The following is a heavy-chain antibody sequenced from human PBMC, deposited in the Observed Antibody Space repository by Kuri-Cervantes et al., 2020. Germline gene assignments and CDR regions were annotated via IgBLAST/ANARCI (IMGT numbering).Heavy chain of an antibody. CDR3: ARWHYYDPPRCFDP. CDR1: GFTFSSYA. CDR2: ISGSGGST. Sequence: ETLSLTCAASGFTFSSYAMSWVRQAPGKGLEWVSAISGSGGSTYYADSVKGRFTISRDNSKNTLYLQMNSLRAEDTAVYYCARWHYYDPPRCFDPWGQGTLVTVSS. V-gene: IGHV3-23*01. J-gene: IGHJ5*02. D-gene: IGHD3-22*01.